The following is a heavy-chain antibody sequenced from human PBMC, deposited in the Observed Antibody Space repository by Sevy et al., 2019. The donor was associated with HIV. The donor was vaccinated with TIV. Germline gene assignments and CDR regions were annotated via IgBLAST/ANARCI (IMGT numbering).Heavy chain of an antibody. J-gene: IGHJ4*02. Sequence: ASVKDSCKVSGYTLTELSMHWVRQAPGKGLEWMGGFDPEDGETIYAQKFQGRVTMTEDTSTDTAYMELSSLRSEDTAVYYCATDTRSSSYYFDYWGQGTLVTVSS. V-gene: IGHV1-24*01. D-gene: IGHD6-6*01. CDR3: ATDTRSSSYYFDY. CDR2: FDPEDGET. CDR1: GYTLTELS.